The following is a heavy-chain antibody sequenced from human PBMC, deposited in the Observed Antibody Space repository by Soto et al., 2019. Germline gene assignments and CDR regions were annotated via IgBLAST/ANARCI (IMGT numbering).Heavy chain of an antibody. V-gene: IGHV3-15*01. CDR1: GFTFSNAW. CDR2: IKSKTDGGTT. J-gene: IGHJ4*02. Sequence: EVQLVESGGGLVKPGGSLRLSCAASGFTFSNAWMSWVRQALGKGLEWVGRIKSKTDGGTTDYAAPVKGRFTISRDDSKNTLYLQMNSLKTEDTAVYYCTTRRGYSYGYEGDYFDYWGQGTLVTVSS. D-gene: IGHD5-18*01. CDR3: TTRRGYSYGYEGDYFDY.